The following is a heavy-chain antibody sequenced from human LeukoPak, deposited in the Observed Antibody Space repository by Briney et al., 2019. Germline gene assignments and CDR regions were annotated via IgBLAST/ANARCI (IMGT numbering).Heavy chain of an antibody. Sequence: PSETLSLTCAVSGGSISSSNWWGWVRQPPGKGLEWIGEINHSGSTNYNPSLKSRVTISVDTSKNQFSLKLSSVTAADTAVYYCARAGFVYGDYWKAYNWFDPWGQGTLVTVSS. CDR2: INHSGST. V-gene: IGHV4-4*02. D-gene: IGHD4-17*01. CDR1: GGSISSSNW. CDR3: ARAGFVYGDYWKAYNWFDP. J-gene: IGHJ5*02.